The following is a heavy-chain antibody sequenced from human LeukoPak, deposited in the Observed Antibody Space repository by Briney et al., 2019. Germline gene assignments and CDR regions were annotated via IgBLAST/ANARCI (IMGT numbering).Heavy chain of an antibody. CDR3: AREYIVVVVAVTNRDDAFDI. D-gene: IGHD2-15*01. CDR1: GDSVSSNSAA. Sequence: SQTLSLTCAISGDSVSSNSAAWNWIRQSPSRGLEWLGRTYYRSKWYNDYAVSVKSQITINPDTSKNQFSLQLNSVTPEDTAVYYCAREYIVVVVAVTNRDDAFDIWGQGTMVTVSS. CDR2: TYYRSKWYN. V-gene: IGHV6-1*01. J-gene: IGHJ3*02.